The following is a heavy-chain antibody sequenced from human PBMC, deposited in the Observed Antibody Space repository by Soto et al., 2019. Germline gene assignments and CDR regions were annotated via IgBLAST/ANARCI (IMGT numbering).Heavy chain of an antibody. CDR3: ASGFQRYFDL. CDR1: GFTFSAYW. J-gene: IGHJ2*01. CDR2: IKQDGSEK. V-gene: IGHV3-7*01. Sequence: GGSLRLSCAASGFTFSAYWMSWVRQAPGKGLEWVANIKQDGSEKYYVDSVKGRFTVSRDNAKNSLFLQMNSLRAEDTAVYYCASGFQRYFDLWGRGTLVTSPQ.